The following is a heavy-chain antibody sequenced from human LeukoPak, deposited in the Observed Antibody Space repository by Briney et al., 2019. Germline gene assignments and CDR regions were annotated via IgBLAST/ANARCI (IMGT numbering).Heavy chain of an antibody. Sequence: GGSLRLSCAASEFTFSNYGLHWVRQAPGKGLEWVAFIENDGSNTYYADSVKGRFTMSRDDSRNTLYLQMNTLRAEDTAVYFCASETAAPGTSFYFGMDVWGQGTTVTVSS. CDR2: IENDGSNT. D-gene: IGHD6-13*01. CDR3: ASETAAPGTSFYFGMDV. J-gene: IGHJ6*02. V-gene: IGHV3-30*06. CDR1: EFTFSNYG.